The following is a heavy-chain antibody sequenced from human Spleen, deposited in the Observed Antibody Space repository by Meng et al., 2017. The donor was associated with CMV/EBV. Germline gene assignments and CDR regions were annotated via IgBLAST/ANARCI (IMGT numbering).Heavy chain of an antibody. V-gene: IGHV1-18*01. CDR1: GYTFTNYG. CDR3: ARTSEGDHSTSSH. CDR2: ISVDNGKT. J-gene: IGHJ1*01. D-gene: IGHD2-2*01. Sequence: ASVKVSCKASGYTFTNYGVSWVRQAPGQGLEWMGWISVDNGKTKYAQKFQGRVTVTTDTPTTTAYMELRSLRPDDTAVYYCARTSEGDHSTSSHWGQGTLVTVSS.